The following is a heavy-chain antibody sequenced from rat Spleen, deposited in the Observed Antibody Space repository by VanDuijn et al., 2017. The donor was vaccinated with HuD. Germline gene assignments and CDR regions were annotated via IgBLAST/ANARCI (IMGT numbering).Heavy chain of an antibody. Sequence: QVQLKESGPGLVQPSQTLSLTCTVSGFSLTFNSLHWIRVRQPPGKGLEWVGGIWGDGSTGYNSALKYRLSITRDTSKSQVFLKMNSLQTDDTAIYICTRGLGDFWGQGVMVTVSS. J-gene: IGHJ2*01. CDR3: TRGLGDF. D-gene: IGHD5-1*01. CDR1: GFSLTFNS. CDR2: IWGDGST. V-gene: IGHV2-1*01.